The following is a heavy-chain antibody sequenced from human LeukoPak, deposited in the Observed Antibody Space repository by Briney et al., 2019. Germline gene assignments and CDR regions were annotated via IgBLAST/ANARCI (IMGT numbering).Heavy chain of an antibody. D-gene: IGHD6-19*01. CDR3: ARARLGSGWYRIGVN. CDR2: IWYDGSNK. CDR1: GFTFSSYG. J-gene: IGHJ4*02. V-gene: IGHV3-33*01. Sequence: GRSLRLSCAASGFTFSSYGMHWVRQAPGKGLEWVAVIWYDGSNKYYADSVKGRFTISRDNSKNTLYLQMNSLRAEDTAVYYCARARLGSGWYRIGVNWGQGTLVTVSS.